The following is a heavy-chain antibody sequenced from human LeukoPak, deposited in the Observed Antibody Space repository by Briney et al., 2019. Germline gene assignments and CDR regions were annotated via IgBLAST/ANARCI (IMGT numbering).Heavy chain of an antibody. J-gene: IGHJ4*02. V-gene: IGHV3-33*01. CDR3: ARGERDSLDY. Sequence: GRSLRLSCAASGXTFSNYGMHWVRQAPGKGLEWVAVIWFDGSDKYYADSVKGRFTISRDNSENTLYLQMNSLRAEDTAVYYCARGERDSLDYWGQGTLVTVSS. CDR2: IWFDGSDK. D-gene: IGHD2-21*02. CDR1: GXTFSNYG.